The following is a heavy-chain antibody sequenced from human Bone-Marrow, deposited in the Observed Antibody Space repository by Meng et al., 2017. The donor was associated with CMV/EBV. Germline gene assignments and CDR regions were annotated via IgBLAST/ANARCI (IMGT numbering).Heavy chain of an antibody. J-gene: IGHJ4*02. V-gene: IGHV1-46*01. CDR1: GYTFTSYK. CDR3: ATSVGDTTIIDY. Sequence: SVTVSCKASGYTFTSYKMHWVRQAPGQGLEWMGIINPSGGSTSYAQKFQGRVTMHRDTSTITVYMELSSLRYEDTAVYYCATSVGDTTIIDYWGQGTLVTVSS. CDR2: INPSGGST. D-gene: IGHD1-26*01.